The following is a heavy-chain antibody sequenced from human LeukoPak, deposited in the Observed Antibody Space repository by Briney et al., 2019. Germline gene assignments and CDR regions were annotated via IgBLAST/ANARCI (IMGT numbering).Heavy chain of an antibody. CDR3: ANVRFDSSGYFDY. D-gene: IGHD3-22*01. CDR1: GFTFSSYA. V-gene: IGHV3-23*01. CDR2: ISGSGGST. J-gene: IGHJ4*02. Sequence: GGSLRLSCAASGFTFSSYAMSWVRQAPGKGLEWVSAISGSGGSTYYADSVKGRFTTSRDNSKNTLYLQMNSLRAEDTAVYYCANVRFDSSGYFDYWGQGTLVTVSS.